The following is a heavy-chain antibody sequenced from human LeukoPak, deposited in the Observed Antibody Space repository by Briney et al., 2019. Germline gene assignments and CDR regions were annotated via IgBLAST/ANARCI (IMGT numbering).Heavy chain of an antibody. J-gene: IGHJ4*02. D-gene: IGHD4-17*01. CDR2: ISAYNGNI. V-gene: IGHV1-18*01. Sequence: ASVKVSCKASVYSFTSYAISWVRQAPGQGLEWMGWISAYNGNINYAQKLQGRVTMTTDTSTSTAYMELTSLRSDDTAVYYCARADANYGANFDYWGQGTLVTVAS. CDR1: VYSFTSYA. CDR3: ARADANYGANFDY.